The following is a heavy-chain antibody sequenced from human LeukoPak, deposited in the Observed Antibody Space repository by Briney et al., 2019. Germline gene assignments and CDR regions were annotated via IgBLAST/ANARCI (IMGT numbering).Heavy chain of an antibody. J-gene: IGHJ3*02. CDR2: ISGSGGST. CDR3: ARDLDIVVAAAFDI. Sequence: GGSLRLSCAASGFTFSSYAMSWVRQAPGKGLEWVSAISGSGGSTYYADSVKGRFTISRDNAKNSLYLQMNSLRAEDTAVYYCARDLDIVVAAAFDIWGQGTMVTVSS. V-gene: IGHV3-23*01. CDR1: GFTFSSYA. D-gene: IGHD2-2*01.